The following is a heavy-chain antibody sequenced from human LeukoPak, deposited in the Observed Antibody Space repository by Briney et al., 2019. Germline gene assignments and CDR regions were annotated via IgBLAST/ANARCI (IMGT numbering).Heavy chain of an antibody. CDR1: GYTFTGYY. CDR2: INPNSGGT. J-gene: IGHJ5*02. D-gene: IGHD3-10*01. V-gene: IGHV1-2*02. CDR3: ARGREVWFGELWANWFDP. Sequence: ASVKVSCKASGYTFTGYYMHWVRQAPGQGLEWMGWINPNSGGTNYAQKFQGRVTMTRDTSISTAYMELSRLRSDDTAVYYCARGREVWFGELWANWFDPWGQGTLVTVSS.